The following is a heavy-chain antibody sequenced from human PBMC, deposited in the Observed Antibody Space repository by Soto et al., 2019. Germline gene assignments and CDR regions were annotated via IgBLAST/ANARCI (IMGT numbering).Heavy chain of an antibody. D-gene: IGHD2-15*01. J-gene: IGHJ2*01. CDR1: GGTFSSYA. Sequence: QVQLVQSGAEVKKPGSSVKVSCKASGGTFSSYAISWVRQAPGQGLEWMGGIIPIFGTANYAQKFQGRVTITADEDTSTAYMERSSLRSEDTAVYYCARGVVVAATPGLDWYFDLWGRGTLVTVSS. V-gene: IGHV1-69*12. CDR3: ARGVVVAATPGLDWYFDL. CDR2: IIPIFGTA.